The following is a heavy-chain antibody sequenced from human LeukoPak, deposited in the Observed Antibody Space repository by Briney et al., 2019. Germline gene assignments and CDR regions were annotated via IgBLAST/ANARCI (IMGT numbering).Heavy chain of an antibody. D-gene: IGHD6-13*01. CDR1: GGSISSYY. V-gene: IGHV4-59*01. CDR3: ARVKIGTFDY. J-gene: IGHJ4*02. CDR2: IYYSGST. Sequence: SETLSLTCTVSGGSISSYYWSWIRQPPGKGLEWIGYIYYSGSTNYNPSLKSRVTISVDTSKNQFSLKPSSVSAADTAVYYCARVKIGTFDYWGQGTLVTVSS.